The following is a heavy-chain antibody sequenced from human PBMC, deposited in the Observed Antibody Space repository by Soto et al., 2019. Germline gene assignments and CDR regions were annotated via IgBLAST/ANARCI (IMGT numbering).Heavy chain of an antibody. V-gene: IGHV3-30*18. CDR3: AKAGDYYDSSGHDS. CDR1: GFTFSSYG. Sequence: PGGSLRLSCAASGFTFSSYGMHWVRQAPGKGLEWVAVISYDGSNKYYADSVKGRFTISRDNSKNTLYLQMNSLRAEDTAVYYCAKAGDYYDSSGHDSWGQGTLVTVSS. D-gene: IGHD3-22*01. CDR2: ISYDGSNK. J-gene: IGHJ4*02.